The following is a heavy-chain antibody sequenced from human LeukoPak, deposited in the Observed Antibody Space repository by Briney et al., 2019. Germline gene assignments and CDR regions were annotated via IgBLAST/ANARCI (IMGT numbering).Heavy chain of an antibody. CDR1: GFTFSSYG. Sequence: GGSLRLSCAASGFTFSSYGMHWVRQAPGKGLEWVAFIRYDGSNKYYADSVKGRFTISRDNSKNTLYLQMNSLRAEDTAVYYRAKGAPSIAAEGLFDYWGQGTLVTVSS. CDR2: IRYDGSNK. D-gene: IGHD6-13*01. V-gene: IGHV3-30*02. J-gene: IGHJ4*02. CDR3: AKGAPSIAAEGLFDY.